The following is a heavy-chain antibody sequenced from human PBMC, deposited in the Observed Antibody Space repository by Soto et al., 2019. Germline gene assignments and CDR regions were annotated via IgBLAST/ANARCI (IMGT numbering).Heavy chain of an antibody. CDR2: MNPNSGNT. J-gene: IGHJ4*02. CDR1: GYTFTSYD. V-gene: IGHV1-8*01. CDR3: ARITVCEVGLDY. Sequence: QVQLVQSGAEVKKPGASVKVSCKASGYTFTSYDINWVRQATGQGLEWMGWMNPNSGNTGYAQKFQGRVTMPRNTAISTAYMELSSLRSEDTAVYYCARITVCEVGLDYWGQGTLVTVAS. D-gene: IGHD3-3*01.